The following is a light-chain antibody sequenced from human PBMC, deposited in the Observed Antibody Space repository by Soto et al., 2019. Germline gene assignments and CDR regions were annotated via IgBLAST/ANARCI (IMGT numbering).Light chain of an antibody. Sequence: DIQMTQSPSTLPASVGDRVTITCRASQSIDGWLAWYQQKPGKAPKLLIYKASSLESGVPSRFSGSGSGTEFTLTISSLQPDDFATYYCQQYNSYSRTFGPGTKVDIK. CDR3: QQYNSYSRT. J-gene: IGKJ1*01. CDR2: KAS. CDR1: QSIDGW. V-gene: IGKV1-5*03.